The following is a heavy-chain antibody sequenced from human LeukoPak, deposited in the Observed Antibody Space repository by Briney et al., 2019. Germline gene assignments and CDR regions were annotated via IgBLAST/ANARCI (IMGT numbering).Heavy chain of an antibody. Sequence: TGGSLRLSCAASGFTVSSNYMSWVRQAPGKGLEWVSVIYSGGSTYYADSVKGRFTISRDNSKNTLYLQMNSLRAEDTAVYYCARARLGDAFDIWGQGTMVTVSS. CDR1: GFTVSSNY. CDR3: ARARLGDAFDI. D-gene: IGHD6-6*01. J-gene: IGHJ3*02. V-gene: IGHV3-53*01. CDR2: IYSGGST.